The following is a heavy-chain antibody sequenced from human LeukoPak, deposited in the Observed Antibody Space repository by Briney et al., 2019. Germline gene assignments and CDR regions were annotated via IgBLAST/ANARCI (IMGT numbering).Heavy chain of an antibody. V-gene: IGHV4-34*01. CDR2: INQSGST. CDR1: GGSFSGYY. CDR3: ARRRYYYDSSGYYNYFDY. D-gene: IGHD3-22*01. Sequence: SETLSLTCAVYGGSFSGYYWSWIRQPPGKGLEWIGEINQSGSTNYNPSLKSRVTISVDTSKNQFSLKLSSVTAADTAVYYCARRRYYYDSSGYYNYFDYWGQGTLVTVSS. J-gene: IGHJ4*02.